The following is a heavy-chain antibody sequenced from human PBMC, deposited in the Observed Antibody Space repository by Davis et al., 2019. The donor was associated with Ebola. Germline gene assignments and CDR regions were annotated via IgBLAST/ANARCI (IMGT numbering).Heavy chain of an antibody. CDR2: ISGSGKNT. CDR3: ARGGGY. CDR1: GFSFSSYN. Sequence: PGGSLRLSCVGSGFSFSSYNINWVRQAPGKGLEWVSAISGSGKNTHYADSAKGRFAISRDNGENSVSLQMNSLRADDTALYYCARGGGYWGQGTLVTVSS. D-gene: IGHD3-16*01. V-gene: IGHV3-21*01. J-gene: IGHJ4*02.